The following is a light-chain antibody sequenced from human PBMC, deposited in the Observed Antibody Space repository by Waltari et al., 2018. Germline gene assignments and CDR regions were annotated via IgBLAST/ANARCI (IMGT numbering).Light chain of an antibody. CDR1: QSVTTN. CDR2: GAS. Sequence: EIVMTQSPATLSVSPGERAIISCRASQSVTTNLAWYQQKPGQPPRLLISGASTRAPDIPARFSGSGSGTEFTLTITSLQSEDFAVYYCHQYNDGPPFNFGQGTKLEIK. V-gene: IGKV3-15*01. J-gene: IGKJ2*01. CDR3: HQYNDGPPFN.